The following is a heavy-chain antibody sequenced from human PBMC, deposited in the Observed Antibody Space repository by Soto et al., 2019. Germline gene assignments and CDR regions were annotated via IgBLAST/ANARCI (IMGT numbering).Heavy chain of an antibody. V-gene: IGHV1-69*01. J-gene: IGHJ5*02. CDR2: IIPIFGTA. CDR3: ARERGYCSSTSCLGVSGWFDP. CDR1: GGTFSSYA. Sequence: PVKVSCKESGGTFSSYAISSVRQAPGQGLEWMGGIIPIFGTANYAQKFQGRVTTTADESTSTAYMELSSLRSEDTAVYYCARERGYCSSTSCLGVSGWFDPWGEGTLVTVSS. D-gene: IGHD2-2*01.